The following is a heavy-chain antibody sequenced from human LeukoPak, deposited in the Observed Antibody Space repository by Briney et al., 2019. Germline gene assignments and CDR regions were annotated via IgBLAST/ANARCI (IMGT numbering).Heavy chain of an antibody. CDR3: ARPQADSSSFGHWFDP. CDR2: VYYTGTA. V-gene: IGHV4-34*01. CDR1: GGSFSGYY. D-gene: IGHD6-13*01. J-gene: IGHJ5*02. Sequence: SETLSLTCAVYGGSFSGYYWSWIRQPPGKGPEWIGTVYYTGTAYYNPSLQSRVTISVDMSKGQFSLRLTSVTAADTAVYYCARPQADSSSFGHWFDPWGQGTLVTVSS.